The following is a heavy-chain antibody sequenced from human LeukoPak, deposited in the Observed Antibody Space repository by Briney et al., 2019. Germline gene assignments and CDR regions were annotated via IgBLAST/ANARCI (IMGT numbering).Heavy chain of an antibody. V-gene: IGHV4-39*01. J-gene: IGHJ6*03. CDR1: GGSISSSSYY. CDR2: IYYSGST. Sequence: SETLSLTCTVSGGSISSSSYYWGCIRQPPGKGLECIGSIYYSGSTYYNPSLKSRVTISVDTSKNQFSLKLSSVTAADTAVYYCARHRGVAATPYYYYYYYMDVWGKGTTVTVSS. CDR3: ARHRGVAATPYYYYYYYMDV. D-gene: IGHD2-15*01.